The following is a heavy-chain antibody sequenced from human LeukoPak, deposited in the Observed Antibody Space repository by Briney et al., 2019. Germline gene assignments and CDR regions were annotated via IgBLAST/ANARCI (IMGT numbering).Heavy chain of an antibody. Sequence: SETLSLTCTVSGGSISRYYWSWIRQPPGKGLEWIGYIYYSGSTNYNPSLKSRVTISVDTSRNHFSLKLSSVTAADTAVYYCARTGTTGFTWLDPWGQGTLVTVSS. CDR2: IYYSGST. D-gene: IGHD1-1*01. V-gene: IGHV4-59*01. CDR3: ARTGTTGFTWLDP. J-gene: IGHJ5*02. CDR1: GGSISRYY.